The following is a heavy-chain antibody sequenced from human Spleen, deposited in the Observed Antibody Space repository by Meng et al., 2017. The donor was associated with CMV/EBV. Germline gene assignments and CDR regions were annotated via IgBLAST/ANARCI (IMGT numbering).Heavy chain of an antibody. V-gene: IGHV3-30*02. J-gene: IGHJ3*02. D-gene: IGHD1-26*01. Sequence: GGSLRLSCAASGFTFDMYGMHWVRQTPGKGLEWVAFVRHDGTNKFYGDSVKGRFTISRDNAKNSLYLQMNSLRTEDTALYYCAKVARNSGRYFGAFDIWGQGTMVTVSS. CDR1: GFTFDMYG. CDR2: VRHDGTNK. CDR3: AKVARNSGRYFGAFDI.